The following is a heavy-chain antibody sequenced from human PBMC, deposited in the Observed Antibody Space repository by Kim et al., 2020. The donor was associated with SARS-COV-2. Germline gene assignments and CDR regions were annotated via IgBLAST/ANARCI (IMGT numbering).Heavy chain of an antibody. D-gene: IGHD1-26*01. CDR2: IHDAGST. CDR1: GSSVRSSY. V-gene: IGHV3-53*01. CDR3: SRSTVGAYFDY. J-gene: IGHJ4*02. Sequence: GGSLRLSCAVSGSSVRSSYMTWVRQAPGKDLEWVSAIHDAGSTYYADSVKGRFTISRDIPKDTLYLQMNSLRADDTAVYYCSRSTVGAYFDYWGQGSLVSVSS.